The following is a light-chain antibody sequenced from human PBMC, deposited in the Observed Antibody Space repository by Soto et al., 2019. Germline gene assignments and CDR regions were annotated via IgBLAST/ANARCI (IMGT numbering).Light chain of an antibody. CDR2: EVS. J-gene: IGLJ2*01. V-gene: IGLV2-14*01. CDR3: SSYTSSSTLEV. CDR1: SSDDGGYNY. Sequence: QSALTQPASVTGCPGQSISISCTGTSSDDGGYNYVSWYQQHPGKAPKLMIYEVSNRPSGVSNRFSGSKSGNTASLTISGLQAEDEADYYCSSYTSSSTLEVFGGGTQLTVL.